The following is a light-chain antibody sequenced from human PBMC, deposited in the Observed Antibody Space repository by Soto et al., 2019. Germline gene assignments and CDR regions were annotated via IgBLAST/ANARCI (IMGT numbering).Light chain of an antibody. V-gene: IGKV3-20*01. J-gene: IGKJ3*01. CDR2: HAS. CDR1: QSVMGSY. CDR3: HQYGSPPFT. Sequence: EIVLTQSPGTLSLSPGERATLSCRASQSVMGSYLAWYQQKPGQAPRLLIFHASTRATGIPDRFSGSGSGTDFTLTVSRLEPEDYAVYYCHQYGSPPFTFGPGTKVDIK.